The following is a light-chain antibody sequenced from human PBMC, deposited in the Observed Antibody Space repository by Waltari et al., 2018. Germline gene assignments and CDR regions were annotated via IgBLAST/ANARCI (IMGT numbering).Light chain of an antibody. Sequence: QSALTQPASVSGSPGQAITISCPGTSSAIGRYNYVSWYQQHPGKAPKLVISEVSNRPSGVSNRFSGSKSGNTASLTISGLQAEDGAHYYCSSYTNSGNVVFGGGTKLTVL. CDR3: SSYTNSGNVV. CDR2: EVS. CDR1: SSAIGRYNY. J-gene: IGLJ2*01. V-gene: IGLV2-14*01.